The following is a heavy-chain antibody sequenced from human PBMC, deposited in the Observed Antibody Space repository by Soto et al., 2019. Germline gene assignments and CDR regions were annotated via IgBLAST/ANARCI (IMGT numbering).Heavy chain of an antibody. CDR2: IYSGGST. CDR1: GFTVSSNY. Sequence: GGSLRLSCAASGFTVSSNYMSWVRQAPGKGLEWVSVIYSGGSTYYADSVKGRFTISRDNSKNTLYLQMNSLRAEDTAVYYCASGNSSSWYYYYMDVWGKGTTVTVSS. CDR3: ASGNSSSWYYYYMDV. V-gene: IGHV3-53*01. D-gene: IGHD6-13*01. J-gene: IGHJ6*03.